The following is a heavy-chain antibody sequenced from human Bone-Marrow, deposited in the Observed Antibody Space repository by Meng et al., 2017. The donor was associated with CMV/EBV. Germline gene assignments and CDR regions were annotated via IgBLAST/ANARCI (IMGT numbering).Heavy chain of an antibody. J-gene: IGHJ5*02. V-gene: IGHV3-74*01. CDR1: GFGFSAYW. Sequence: GGSLRLSCAASGFGFSAYWMHWARQGPGKGLVWVSRINHDGSNTIYADSVKGRFTISRDNAKNTLYLQMNTLRAEDTAVYYCVREDGVDASRGNRFAPWGQGNRVNGAS. D-gene: IGHD3-3*01. CDR3: VREDGVDASRGNRFAP. CDR2: INHDGSNT.